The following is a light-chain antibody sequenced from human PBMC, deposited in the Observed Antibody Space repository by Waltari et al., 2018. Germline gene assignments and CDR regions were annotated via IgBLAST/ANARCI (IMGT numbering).Light chain of an antibody. CDR1: QSVSSSY. Sequence: EIVLTQSPGTLSLSPGERATLSCRASQSVSSSYLAWYQQKPGQAPRRLIYGASSRATGIPDRFSGSGSETDFTLTISRLEPEDFAVYYCQQYGSSPRTFGQGTKVEIK. V-gene: IGKV3-20*01. CDR2: GAS. CDR3: QQYGSSPRT. J-gene: IGKJ1*01.